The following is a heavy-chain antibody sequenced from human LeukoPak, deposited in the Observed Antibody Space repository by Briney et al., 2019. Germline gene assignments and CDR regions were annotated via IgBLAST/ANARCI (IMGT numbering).Heavy chain of an antibody. D-gene: IGHD5-12*01. V-gene: IGHV4-30-4*01. CDR3: ARSGGTPNNYSYYGMDV. CDR1: GGSISRGDYY. J-gene: IGHJ6*02. CDR2: IYYSGST. Sequence: SQTLSLTCTVSGGSISRGDYYWSWIRQPPGKGLEWIGYIYYSGSTYYNPSLKSRVTISVDTSKNQFSLKVRSVTAADTAVYYCARSGGTPNNYSYYGMDVWGQGTTVTVSS.